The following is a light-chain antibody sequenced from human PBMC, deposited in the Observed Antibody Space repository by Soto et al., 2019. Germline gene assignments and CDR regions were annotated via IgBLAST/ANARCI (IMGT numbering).Light chain of an antibody. Sequence: ELVLTQSPATLSLSTGERAKLSCRASQSVCNFLVWYQQKPGQAPRLLIYDASCRATGIPARFSGSGSGTDFTLTISTLEPEDFAVYYCQQRSNWPPITFGQGTRLEI. V-gene: IGKV3-11*01. CDR2: DAS. CDR3: QQRSNWPPIT. J-gene: IGKJ5*01. CDR1: QSVCNF.